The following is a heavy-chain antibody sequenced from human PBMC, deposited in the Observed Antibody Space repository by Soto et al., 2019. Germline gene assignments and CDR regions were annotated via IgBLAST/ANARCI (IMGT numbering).Heavy chain of an antibody. CDR3: ARDGESSSSSDFDF. J-gene: IGHJ4*02. CDR2: VRSSGDDT. Sequence: DVQLVKSGGGLVQPGGSLRLSCAASGFTFGYYNMHWVRQAPGKGLEWVSFVRSSGDDTYYADSVKGRFTISRDNAKDSLYLQMNSLREEDTAVYYCARDGESSSSSDFDFWGQGALVTVSS. V-gene: IGHV3-48*02. D-gene: IGHD2-2*01. CDR1: GFTFGYYN.